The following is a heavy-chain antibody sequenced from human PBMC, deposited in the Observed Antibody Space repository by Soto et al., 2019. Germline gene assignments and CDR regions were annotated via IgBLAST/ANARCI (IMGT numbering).Heavy chain of an antibody. D-gene: IGHD3-9*01. CDR1: GASIRSTGYY. J-gene: IGHJ3*02. CDR2: IAYNGGT. Sequence: QVQLQESGPGLVKPSQTLSLTCTVSGASIRSTGYYWSWIRQHPGRGLEWIGYIAYNGGTYYNPSLESRLVISIDTSRTQFSLRLKSVTAADTAVYYCARVATDYFGNVAFDIWGQGTVVTVST. V-gene: IGHV4-31*03. CDR3: ARVATDYFGNVAFDI.